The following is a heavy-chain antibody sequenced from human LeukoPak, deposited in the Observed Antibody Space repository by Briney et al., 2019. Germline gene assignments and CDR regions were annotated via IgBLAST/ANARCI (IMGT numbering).Heavy chain of an antibody. CDR3: ATDFYDST. Sequence: PGRSLRLSCAASGFTFSNAWMNWVRQAPGKGLEWVGRIRSNSDGGTIDYAAPVKGRFTLSRDDSKTTLYLQMNSLQTEDTAAYYCATDFYDSTWGQGTLVTVSS. CDR2: IRSNSDGGTI. J-gene: IGHJ5*02. D-gene: IGHD3-22*01. V-gene: IGHV3-15*07. CDR1: GFTFSNAW.